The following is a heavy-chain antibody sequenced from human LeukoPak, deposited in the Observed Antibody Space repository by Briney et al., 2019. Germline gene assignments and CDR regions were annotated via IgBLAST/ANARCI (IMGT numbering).Heavy chain of an antibody. V-gene: IGHV3-21*01. CDR2: ISSSSSYI. D-gene: IGHD3-22*01. CDR1: GFTFSSYS. Sequence: GGTLRLSCAASGFTFSSYSMNWVRQAPGKGLEWVSSISSSSSYIYYADSVKGRFTISRDNAKNSLYLQMNSLRAEDTAVYYCARQGSYYPADFDYWGQGTLVTVSS. J-gene: IGHJ4*02. CDR3: ARQGSYYPADFDY.